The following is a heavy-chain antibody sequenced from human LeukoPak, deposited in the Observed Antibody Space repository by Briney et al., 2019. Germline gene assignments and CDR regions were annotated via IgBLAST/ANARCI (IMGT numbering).Heavy chain of an antibody. D-gene: IGHD6-13*01. V-gene: IGHV3-23*01. J-gene: IGHJ4*02. CDR3: VKDVRGGSTWYTAFGN. CDR2: ISGSGGST. Sequence: GGSLRLSCAASGFTFSSYAMSWVRQAPGKGLEWVSAISGSGGSTYYADSVKGRFVTSRDNSKNTLYLQMKSLSAEDSAIYFCVKDVRGGSTWYTAFGNWGQGTLVTVSS. CDR1: GFTFSSYA.